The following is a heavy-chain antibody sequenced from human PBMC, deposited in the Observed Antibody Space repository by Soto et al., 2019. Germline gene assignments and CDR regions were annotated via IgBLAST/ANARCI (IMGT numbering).Heavy chain of an antibody. CDR1: GFTFSTHA. D-gene: IGHD2-2*01. Sequence: EVQLLESGGGLVQAGGSLRLSCVASGFTFSTHAMSWVRQVPGKGLEWVSTFSGSGGNRYYGEAVKGRFTISRDDPKNTLYLDMNSLRVEDTAVYYCAKDPPWTVGPLAMDVWGQGTTVTVSS. V-gene: IGHV3-23*01. J-gene: IGHJ6*02. CDR2: FSGSGGNR. CDR3: AKDPPWTVGPLAMDV.